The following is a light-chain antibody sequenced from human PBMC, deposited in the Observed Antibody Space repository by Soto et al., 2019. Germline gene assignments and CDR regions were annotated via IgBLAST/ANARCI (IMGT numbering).Light chain of an antibody. Sequence: DIQMTQSPSSLSASVGDRVTITCRASQSISSYLNWYQQKPGKAPKLLIYAASSLQSGVPSRFSASGSGTDVTLTISSLQPEDFATDYCQQRYSTPITVGHGTRLELK. CDR1: QSISSY. J-gene: IGKJ5*01. V-gene: IGKV1-39*01. CDR3: QQRYSTPIT. CDR2: AAS.